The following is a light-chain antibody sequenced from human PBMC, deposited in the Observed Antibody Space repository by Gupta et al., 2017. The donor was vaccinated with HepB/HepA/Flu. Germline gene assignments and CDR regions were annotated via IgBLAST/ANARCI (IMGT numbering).Light chain of an antibody. CDR2: KDT. J-gene: IGLJ3*02. CDR3: QSADSSGFYVV. Sequence: SYALAQPPSVPVSPGQTARNTCSGDALTKEYGYWYQQKPGQAPVLVIYKDTERPSGIHERFSGSSSGTAVTLIISGVQAEDEADYYCQSADSSGFYVVFGGGTKLTVL. V-gene: IGLV3-25*03. CDR1: ALTKEY.